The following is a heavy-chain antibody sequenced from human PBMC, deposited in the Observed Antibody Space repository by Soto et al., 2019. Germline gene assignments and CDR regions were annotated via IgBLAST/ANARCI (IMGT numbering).Heavy chain of an antibody. CDR1: GFTFSSYW. V-gene: IGHV3-7*03. CDR2: IKQDGSEK. CDR3: AREPYYDFWSGYLVSSYYGMDV. D-gene: IGHD3-3*01. Sequence: GGSLRLSCAASGFTFSSYWMSWVRQAPGKGREWVANIKQDGSEKYYVDSVKGRFTISRDNAKNSLYLQMNSLRAEDTAVYYCAREPYYDFWSGYLVSSYYGMDVWGQGTTVTVSS. J-gene: IGHJ6*02.